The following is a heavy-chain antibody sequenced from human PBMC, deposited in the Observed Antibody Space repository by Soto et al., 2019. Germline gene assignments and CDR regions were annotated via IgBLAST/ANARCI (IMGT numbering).Heavy chain of an antibody. CDR3: ARTVGAAYYFDF. J-gene: IGHJ4*02. Sequence: PSETLSLTCTVSGDPMTKYYWSWIRQPAGKGLEWIGRIYTSGSTNYNPSLKSRVTMSIDTSNNHFSLDLKSVTAADTAVYYCARTVGAAYYFDFWGQGALVTVSS. V-gene: IGHV4-4*07. D-gene: IGHD1-26*01. CDR2: IYTSGST. CDR1: GDPMTKYY.